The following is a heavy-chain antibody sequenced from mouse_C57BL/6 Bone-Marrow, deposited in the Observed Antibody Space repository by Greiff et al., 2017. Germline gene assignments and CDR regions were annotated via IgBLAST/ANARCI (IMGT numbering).Heavy chain of an antibody. D-gene: IGHD1-1*01. CDR3: ARWDYYGSRGDY. V-gene: IGHV1-69*01. CDR1: GYTFTSYW. CDR2: IDPSDSYT. Sequence: VQLQQPGAELVMPGASVKLSCNASGYTFTSYWMHWVKQRPGQGLEWIGEIDPSDSYTNYNQKFKGKSTLTVDKSSSTAYMQLSSLKSEDSAVYYCARWDYYGSRGDYWGQGTTLTVSS. J-gene: IGHJ2*01.